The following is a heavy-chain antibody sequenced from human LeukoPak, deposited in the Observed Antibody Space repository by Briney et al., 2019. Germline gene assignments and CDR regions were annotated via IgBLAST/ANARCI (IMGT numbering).Heavy chain of an antibody. V-gene: IGHV4-61*02. J-gene: IGHJ5*02. D-gene: IGHD1-26*01. CDR3: ARAVGSSESNWFDP. CDR1: GGSISSGSYY. Sequence: SQTLSLTCAVSGGSISSGSYYWSWIRQPAGKGLEWIGRVYSSGRTNYNPSLKSRVTISVDTSKNQFSLKLSSVTAADTAVYYCARAVGSSESNWFDPWGQGTLATVSS. CDR2: VYSSGRT.